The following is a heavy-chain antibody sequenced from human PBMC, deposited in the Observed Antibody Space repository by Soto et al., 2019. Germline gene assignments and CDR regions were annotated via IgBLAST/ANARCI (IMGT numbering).Heavy chain of an antibody. J-gene: IGHJ4*02. V-gene: IGHV4-31*03. CDR2: IYNSGST. CDR1: GGSISRGGYP. D-gene: IGHD3-10*01. Sequence: QVQLQESGPGLVKPSQTLSLTCTVSGGSISRGGYPWSWIRQHPGKGLEWIGYIYNSGSTYFNPSLKRRVTLSVDTSKNHSSLKLSSVTAADTAVYYCARLGFSYGFGGHFDYWGQGTLVAVSS. CDR3: ARLGFSYGFGGHFDY.